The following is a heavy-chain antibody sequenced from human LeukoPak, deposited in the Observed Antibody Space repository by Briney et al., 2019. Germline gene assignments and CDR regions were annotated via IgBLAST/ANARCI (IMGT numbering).Heavy chain of an antibody. D-gene: IGHD1-7*01. CDR2: IYYSGST. CDR1: GGSISSYY. J-gene: IGHJ4*02. V-gene: IGHV4-59*01. Sequence: SETLSLTCTVSGGSISSYYWSWIRQPPGKGLEWIGYIYYSGSTNYNPSLKSRVTISVDTSKNQFSLKLSSVTAADTAVYYCARDRAYNWNYGFFDYWGQGTLVTVSS. CDR3: ARDRAYNWNYGFFDY.